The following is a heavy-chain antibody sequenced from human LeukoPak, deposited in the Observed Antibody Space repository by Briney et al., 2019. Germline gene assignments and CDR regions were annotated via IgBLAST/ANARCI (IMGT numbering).Heavy chain of an antibody. Sequence: SETLSLTCGVYGGSFSGYYWNWIRQSPGKGLEWIGEINHSGSTNYNPSLKSRVTMSVDTSQKQFSLRLTSVRAADTAVYYCARGRYLTTLGGAAAGFLDYWDQGTVVTVSS. J-gene: IGHJ4*02. CDR2: INHSGST. CDR1: GGSFSGYY. V-gene: IGHV4-34*01. CDR3: ARGRYLTTLGGAAAGFLDY. D-gene: IGHD6-13*01.